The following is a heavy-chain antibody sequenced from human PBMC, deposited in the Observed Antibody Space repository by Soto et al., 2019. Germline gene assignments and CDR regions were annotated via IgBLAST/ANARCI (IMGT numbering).Heavy chain of an antibody. J-gene: IGHJ4*02. CDR1: GDSISSSNYF. CDR3: ARRYGWLYFDY. D-gene: IGHD6-19*01. V-gene: IGHV4-39*01. Sequence: SETLSLTCTVSGDSISSSNYFWVLIRQPPGKGLEWIGTIFYSGSTYYSPSLKSRVTISVDTSKNQFSLKLTSVTAADTALYYCARRYGWLYFDYWGQGSLVTVSS. CDR2: IFYSGST.